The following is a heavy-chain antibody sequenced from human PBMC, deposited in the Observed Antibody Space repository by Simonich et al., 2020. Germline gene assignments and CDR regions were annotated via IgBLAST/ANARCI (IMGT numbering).Heavy chain of an antibody. Sequence: QLQLQESGPGLVKPSETLSLTCTVSGGSISSSSYYWGWIRQPPGKGLEWIGSIYYSGNTNYNPSLKSRVTISVDTAKNKFSLKLSSVTAADTAVYYCARHAGFAFDIWGQGTMVTVSS. CDR3: ARHAGFAFDI. CDR1: GGSISSSSYY. V-gene: IGHV4-39*01. CDR2: IYYSGNT. J-gene: IGHJ3*02. D-gene: IGHD6-13*01.